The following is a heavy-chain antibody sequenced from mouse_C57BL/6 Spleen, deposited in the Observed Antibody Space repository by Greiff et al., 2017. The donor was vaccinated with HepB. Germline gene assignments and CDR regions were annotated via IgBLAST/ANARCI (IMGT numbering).Heavy chain of an antibody. Sequence: QVQLQQPGAELVKPGASVKLSCKASGYTFTSYWMQWVKQRPGQGLEWIGEIDPPDSYTNYNQKFKGKATLTVDTSSSTAYMQLSSLTSEDSAVYYCARSTVVAPDYWGQGTTLTVSS. CDR1: GYTFTSYW. CDR3: ARSTVVAPDY. V-gene: IGHV1-50*01. J-gene: IGHJ2*01. CDR2: IDPPDSYT. D-gene: IGHD1-1*01.